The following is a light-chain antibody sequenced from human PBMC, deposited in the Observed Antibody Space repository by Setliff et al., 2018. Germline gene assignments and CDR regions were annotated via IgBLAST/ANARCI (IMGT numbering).Light chain of an antibody. Sequence: QSVLTQPASVSGSPGQSITISCSGTSSDVGSYDLVSWYQQHPGKAPKLIIYAVSDRPSGVSNCFSGSKSGNTASLTISGLQTEDEADYYCNAYTSATTDVFGTGTKVTVL. CDR2: AVS. CDR1: SSDVGSYDL. V-gene: IGLV2-14*03. J-gene: IGLJ1*01. CDR3: NAYTSATTDV.